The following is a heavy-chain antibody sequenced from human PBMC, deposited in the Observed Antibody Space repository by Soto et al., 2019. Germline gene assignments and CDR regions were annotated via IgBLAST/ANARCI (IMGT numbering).Heavy chain of an antibody. V-gene: IGHV3-23*01. CDR1: GFTFRNYA. CDR3: AKVRSSPISYAFDY. Sequence: EVQLLESGGGLVQPGGSLRLSCAASGFTFRNYAMSWARQAPGKGLEWVSAISGSGGTTHYADSVKGRFTISRDNSKNTLYLQINSLRVEDTALYYCAKVRSSPISYAFDYWGQGGLVTVSS. J-gene: IGHJ4*02. CDR2: ISGSGGTT. D-gene: IGHD2-2*01.